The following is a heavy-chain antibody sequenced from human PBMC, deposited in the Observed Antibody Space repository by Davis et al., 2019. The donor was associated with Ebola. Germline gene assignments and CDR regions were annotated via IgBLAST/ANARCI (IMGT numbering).Heavy chain of an antibody. CDR1: GFSLSTRGVG. D-gene: IGHD5-12*01. J-gene: IGHJ4*02. CDR3: AHTTDSGYDRYFDY. CDR2: IYGDDDK. Sequence: SGPTLVKPTQTLTLTCTFSGFSLSTRGVGVGWIRQPPGKALEWLALIYGDDDKRYSPSLKSRLTITKGASKNQVVLTMTNMDPVDTGTHYCAHTTDSGYDRYFDYWGQGTLVTVSS. V-gene: IGHV2-5*02.